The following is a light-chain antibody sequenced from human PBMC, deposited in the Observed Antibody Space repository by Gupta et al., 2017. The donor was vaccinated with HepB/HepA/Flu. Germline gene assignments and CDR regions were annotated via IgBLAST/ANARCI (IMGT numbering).Light chain of an antibody. CDR3: QAWDSPTGVV. Sequence: YELTQPPPVSVSPGQTATIPCSGETLESKYVSWYQQKSGQSPVLVVHQDKKRPSGIPERFSGSNSGDTATLTISGTQTMDEADYYCQAWDSPTGVVFGGGTKLTVL. V-gene: IGLV3-1*01. CDR1: TLESKY. CDR2: QDK. J-gene: IGLJ2*01.